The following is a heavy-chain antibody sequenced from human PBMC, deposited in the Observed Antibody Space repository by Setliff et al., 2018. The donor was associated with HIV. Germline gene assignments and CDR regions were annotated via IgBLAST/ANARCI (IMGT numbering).Heavy chain of an antibody. CDR1: GGSISSHY. V-gene: IGHV4-59*11. Sequence: SETLSLTCTVSGGSISSHYWSWIRQPPGKRLEWIGYIYHSGSTYYNPSLKSRVTISVDTSKNQFFLKLSSVTAADTAVYYCAREGRHYSSAWTFDYWGQGTLVTVSS. CDR3: AREGRHYSSAWTFDY. D-gene: IGHD6-19*01. CDR2: IYHSGST. J-gene: IGHJ4*02.